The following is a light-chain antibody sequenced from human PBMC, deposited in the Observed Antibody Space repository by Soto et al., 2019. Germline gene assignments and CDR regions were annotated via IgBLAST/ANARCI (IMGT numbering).Light chain of an antibody. Sequence: DIQMTQSPSTLSASVGDRVTITCRASQSISSNLAWYQQKQGKAPKLLIYTASSFERGVPSRFRGSGSGTDFTLSISSLQPDDFATYYCQQYKTVPRTFGQGTKVEIK. V-gene: IGKV1-5*03. CDR2: TAS. CDR3: QQYKTVPRT. J-gene: IGKJ1*01. CDR1: QSISSN.